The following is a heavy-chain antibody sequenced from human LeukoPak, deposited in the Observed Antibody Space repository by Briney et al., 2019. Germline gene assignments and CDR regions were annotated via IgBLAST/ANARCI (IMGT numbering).Heavy chain of an antibody. CDR3: AKDRRIAASYYYYYMDV. Sequence: GGSLRLSCAASGFTFSSYGMHWVRQAPGKGLEWVAFIRYDGSNKYYADSVKGRFTISRDNSKNTLYLQMNSLRAEDTAVYYCAKDRRIAASYYYYYMDVWGKGTTVTISS. V-gene: IGHV3-30*02. D-gene: IGHD2-15*01. CDR1: GFTFSSYG. CDR2: IRYDGSNK. J-gene: IGHJ6*03.